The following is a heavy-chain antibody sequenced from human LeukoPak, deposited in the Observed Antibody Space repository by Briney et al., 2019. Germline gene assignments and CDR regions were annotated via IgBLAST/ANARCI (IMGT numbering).Heavy chain of an antibody. CDR1: GYTFTGYY. J-gene: IGHJ4*02. Sequence: ASVKVSCKASGYTFTGYYMHWVRQAPGQGLEWMGWINPNSGGTNYAQKFQGWVTMTRDTSISTAYMELSSLTSEDTAVYFCARDLVCTMNCKDSXXQGTLVTV. D-gene: IGHD2-2*01. CDR3: ARDLVCTMNCKDS. V-gene: IGHV1-2*04. CDR2: INPNSGGT.